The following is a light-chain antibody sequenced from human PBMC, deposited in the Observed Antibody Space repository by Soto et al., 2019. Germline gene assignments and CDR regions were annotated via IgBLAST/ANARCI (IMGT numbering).Light chain of an antibody. J-gene: IGKJ4*01. CDR3: QQYYGAPLT. Sequence: DIVMTQSPYSLAVSLGERATINCKSSQSVLSSSNSKNYLAWYQQKPGQPPKLLIYWASTRESGVPDRFSGSGSGTDFTLTITSLQAEDVAIYYCQQYYGAPLTFGGGTKVEIK. CDR1: QSVLSSSNSKNY. CDR2: WAS. V-gene: IGKV4-1*01.